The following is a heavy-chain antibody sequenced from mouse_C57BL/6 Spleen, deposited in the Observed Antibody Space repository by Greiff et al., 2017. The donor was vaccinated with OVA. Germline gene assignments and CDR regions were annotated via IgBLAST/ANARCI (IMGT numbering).Heavy chain of an antibody. V-gene: IGHV1-9*01. CDR2: ILPGSGST. CDR3: ARPHSSGYAMDY. CDR1: GYTFTGYW. J-gene: IGHJ4*01. D-gene: IGHD3-2*02. Sequence: VQLQQSGAELMKPGASVKLSCKATGYTFTGYWIEWVKQRPGHGLEWIGEILPGSGSTNYNAKFKGKATFTADTSSNTAYMQLSSLTTEDSAIYYCARPHSSGYAMDYWGQGTSVTVSS.